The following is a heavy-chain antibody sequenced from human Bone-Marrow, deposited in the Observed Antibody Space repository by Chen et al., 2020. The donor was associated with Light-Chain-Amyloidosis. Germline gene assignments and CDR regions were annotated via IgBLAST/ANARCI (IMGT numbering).Heavy chain of an antibody. CDR2: ISFHERNK. Sequence: QVQLVESGGGVVQPGRSLRPSCAASGFTFSSYAMDWVRQAPGKGLEWVAVISFHERNKYYADSVKGRFTISRDNSKNTLYLQMNSLRAEDTAVYYCAREGYCSSSSCPFDYWGQGTLVTVSS. CDR1: GFTFSSYA. D-gene: IGHD2-2*01. V-gene: IGHV3-30*04. J-gene: IGHJ4*02. CDR3: AREGYCSSSSCPFDY.